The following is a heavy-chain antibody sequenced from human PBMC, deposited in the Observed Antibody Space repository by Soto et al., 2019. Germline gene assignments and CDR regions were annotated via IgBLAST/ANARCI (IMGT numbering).Heavy chain of an antibody. V-gene: IGHV1-69*01. CDR1: GGTFSSYA. CDR3: ARDRTRPYYYDSSGHEDYGMDV. D-gene: IGHD3-22*01. CDR2: IIPIFGTA. Sequence: QVQLVQSGAEVKKPGSSVKVSCKASGGTFSSYAISWVRQAPGQGLEWMGGIIPIFGTANYAQKFQGRVTITADESTSTAYMELSSLGSEDTAVYYCARDRTRPYYYDSSGHEDYGMDVWGQGTTVTVSS. J-gene: IGHJ6*02.